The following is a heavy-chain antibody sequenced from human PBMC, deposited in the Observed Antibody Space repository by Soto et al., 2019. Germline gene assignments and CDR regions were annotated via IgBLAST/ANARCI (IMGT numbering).Heavy chain of an antibody. CDR2: ISYDGSNK. V-gene: IGHV3-30-3*01. D-gene: IGHD6-13*01. Sequence: QVQLVESGGGVVQPGRSLRLSCAASGFTFSSYAMHWVRQAPGKGLEWVAVISYDGSNKYYADSVKGRFTISRDNSKNTLYLQMNSLRAEDTAVYYCARDSAAFIAAAGTIPNAFDIWGQGTMVTVSS. CDR3: ARDSAAFIAAAGTIPNAFDI. J-gene: IGHJ3*02. CDR1: GFTFSSYA.